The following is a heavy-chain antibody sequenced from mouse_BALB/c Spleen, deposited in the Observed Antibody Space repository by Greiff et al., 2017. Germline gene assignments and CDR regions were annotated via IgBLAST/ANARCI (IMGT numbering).Heavy chain of an antibody. D-gene: IGHD2-3*01. J-gene: IGHJ1*01. CDR2: INPSNGGT. V-gene: IGHV1S81*02. CDR1: GYTFTSYN. Sequence: QVQLQQSGAELVKPGASVKLSCKASGYTFTSYNMYWVKQRPGQGLEWIGEINPSNGGTNFNEKFKSKATLTVDKSSSTAYMQLSSLTSEDSAVYYCTRGGYCEGWYFDVWGAGTTVTVSS. CDR3: TRGGYCEGWYFDV.